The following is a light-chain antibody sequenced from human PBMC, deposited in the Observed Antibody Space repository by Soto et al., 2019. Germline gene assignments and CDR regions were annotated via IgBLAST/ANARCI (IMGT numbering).Light chain of an antibody. J-gene: IGKJ5*01. CDR3: QKNYSLPIT. CDR1: QTITTS. V-gene: IGKV1-39*01. Sequence: DIQMTHSPSSLSASVGDRGTLTFLTSQTITTSLNWYRQKPGKAPDLLIYAASSLQSGIPSRFGGRGSGTDFTLTITGLQPEDFATYYCQKNYSLPITFGQGTRREIK. CDR2: AAS.